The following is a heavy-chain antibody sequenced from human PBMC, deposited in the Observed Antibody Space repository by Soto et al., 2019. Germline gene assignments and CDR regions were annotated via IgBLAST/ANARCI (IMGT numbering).Heavy chain of an antibody. V-gene: IGHV1-69*13. CDR3: ATVSPPGVHRSGHSICY. Sequence: SVKVSCKASGGTFSSYAISWVRQAPGQGLEWMGGIIPIFGTANYAQKFQGRVTITADESTSTAYMELSSLRSEDTAVYYCATVSPPGVHRSGHSICYWGQGTLVTVSS. CDR2: IIPIFGTA. D-gene: IGHD2-15*01. CDR1: GGTFSSYA. J-gene: IGHJ4*02.